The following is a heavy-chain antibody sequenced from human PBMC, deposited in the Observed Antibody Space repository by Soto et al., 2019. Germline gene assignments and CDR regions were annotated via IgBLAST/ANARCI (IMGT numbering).Heavy chain of an antibody. CDR2: ISGSGGST. D-gene: IGHD3-16*01. Sequence: EVQLLESGGGLVQPGGSLRLSCAASGFTFSSYAMSWVRQAPGKGLEWVSAISGSGGSTYYADSVKGRFTISRDNSKNTLYRQRNSLRAEDSAVYYCAKEEYVERRCDFWGQGTMVTVSS. CDR3: AKEEYVERRCDF. CDR1: GFTFSSYA. J-gene: IGHJ3*01. V-gene: IGHV3-23*01.